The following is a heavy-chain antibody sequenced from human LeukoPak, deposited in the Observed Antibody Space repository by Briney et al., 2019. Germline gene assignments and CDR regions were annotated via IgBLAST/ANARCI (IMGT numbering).Heavy chain of an antibody. J-gene: IGHJ4*02. CDR2: ISGSGGST. CDR1: GFTFSSYA. Sequence: GGSLRLSCAASGFTFSSYAVSWVRQAPGQGLEWVSAISGSGGSTYYADSVKGRFTISRDNSKNTLYLQMNSLRAEDTAVYYCAKALSGSYRVYFDYWGQGTLVTVSS. V-gene: IGHV3-23*01. D-gene: IGHD1-26*01. CDR3: AKALSGSYRVYFDY.